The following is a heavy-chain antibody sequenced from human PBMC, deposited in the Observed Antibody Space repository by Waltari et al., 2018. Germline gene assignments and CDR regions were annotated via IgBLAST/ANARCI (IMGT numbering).Heavy chain of an antibody. CDR1: GFTFSRYW. J-gene: IGHJ4*02. CDR2: IKQDGSEK. CDR3: ARGGNWADS. V-gene: IGHV3-7*01. Sequence: EAQLVESGGGLVQPGGSRSLPCAASGFTFSRYWMSWVRQAPGKGLEWVANIKQDGSEKDYVDSVKGRFSISRDNAKNSLYLQMNSLRAEDTAVYYCARGGNWADSWGQGTLVTVSS. D-gene: IGHD7-27*01.